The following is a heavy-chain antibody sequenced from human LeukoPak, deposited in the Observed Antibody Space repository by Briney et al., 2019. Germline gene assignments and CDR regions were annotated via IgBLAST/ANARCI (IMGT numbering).Heavy chain of an antibody. Sequence: KPSETLSLTCTVSGGSISSSSYYWAWIRQPPGKGLEYIVSYSGSTYYNPSLKSRVPISVDTSKKQFSLKLSSVTAADTAVYYCARSSYGAGSKPYWVDYWGQGTLVTVSS. CDR1: GGSISSSSYY. D-gene: IGHD3-10*01. V-gene: IGHV4-39*01. CDR3: ARSSYGAGSKPYWVDY. J-gene: IGHJ4*02. CDR2: YSGST.